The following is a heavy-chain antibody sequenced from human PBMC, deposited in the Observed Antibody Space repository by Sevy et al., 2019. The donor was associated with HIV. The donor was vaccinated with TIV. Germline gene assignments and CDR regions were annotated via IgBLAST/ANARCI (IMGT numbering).Heavy chain of an antibody. Sequence: GGCLRLCCAASGFTFSSYGMHWVRQAPGKGLAWVAVLSSDGNNKYYADSVKGRFTISRDNSKNTSYLQMNSLRADDTAMYYCAKEAGYTVDWYPGYWGQGTLVTVSS. V-gene: IGHV3-30*18. CDR1: GFTFSSYG. D-gene: IGHD3-9*01. CDR3: AKEAGYTVDWYPGY. J-gene: IGHJ4*02. CDR2: LSSDGNNK.